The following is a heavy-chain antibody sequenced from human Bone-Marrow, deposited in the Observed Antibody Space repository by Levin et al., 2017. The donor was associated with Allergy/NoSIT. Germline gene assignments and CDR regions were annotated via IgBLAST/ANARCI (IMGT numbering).Heavy chain of an antibody. CDR2: IYSGGST. Sequence: HPGGSLRLSCAASGFTISSNYMSWVRQAPGKGLEWVSVIYSGGSTYYADSVKGRFTISRDNSKNTLYLQMNSLRAEDTAVYYCARGPGYSYGLRYYYGMDVWGQGTTVTVSS. CDR3: ARGPGYSYGLRYYYGMDV. CDR1: GFTISSNY. J-gene: IGHJ6*02. V-gene: IGHV3-53*01. D-gene: IGHD5-18*01.